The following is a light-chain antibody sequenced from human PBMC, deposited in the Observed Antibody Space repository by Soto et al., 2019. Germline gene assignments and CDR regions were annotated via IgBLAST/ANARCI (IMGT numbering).Light chain of an antibody. V-gene: IGLV2-14*01. J-gene: IGLJ2*01. Sequence: QSVLTQPASVSGSPGQSITISCTGTSSDVGGYNYVSWYQQHPGKAPKLMIYDVSNRPSGVSNRFSGSKSGNTASLTISGRQAEDEDDYYCSSYTSSSSLDVVFGGGTKLTVL. CDR2: DVS. CDR1: SSDVGGYNY. CDR3: SSYTSSSSLDVV.